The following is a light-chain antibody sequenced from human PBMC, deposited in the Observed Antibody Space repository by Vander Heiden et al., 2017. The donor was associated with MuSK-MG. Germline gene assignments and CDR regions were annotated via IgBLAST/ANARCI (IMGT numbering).Light chain of an antibody. CDR3: QHYDNWPYT. Sequence: ETVMTQSPATLSVSPGERATLSCRASQSIINNLAWYQQKPGQAPRLLIYGASIRATDIPARFSGSGSGTEFTLIISSLQSEDFAVYYCQHYDNWPYTFGQGTKLEIK. J-gene: IGKJ2*01. CDR2: GAS. CDR1: QSIINN. V-gene: IGKV3-15*01.